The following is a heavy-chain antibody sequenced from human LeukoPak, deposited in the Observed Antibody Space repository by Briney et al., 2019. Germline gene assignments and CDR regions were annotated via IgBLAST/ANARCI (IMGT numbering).Heavy chain of an antibody. V-gene: IGHV1-69*02. D-gene: IGHD4-17*01. CDR2: IIPILGIA. CDR3: ATDPGVTKTTYNWFDS. CDR1: GGTFSSYN. J-gene: IGHJ5*01. Sequence: SVKVSCKASGGTFSSYNFSWVRRPPGQGLEWMGRIIPILGIANYAQKFQGRVTITADKSTSTAYMELSSLRSEDTAVYYCATDPGVTKTTYNWFDSWGQGTLVTVSS.